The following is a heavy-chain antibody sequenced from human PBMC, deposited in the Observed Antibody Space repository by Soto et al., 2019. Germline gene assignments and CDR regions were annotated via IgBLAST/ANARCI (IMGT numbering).Heavy chain of an antibody. CDR3: AADLGPEYDRNNRFDP. CDR2: VKNNGGAT. J-gene: IGHJ5*02. CDR1: GFIFSHSW. Sequence: EVQLVESGGDLVKPGGSLRLSCAASGFIFSHSWFHWVRQPPGKGLELVARVKNNGGATDYAPSVQGRFTISRDDSKDTVYLQLSSLTGEDTAIYYCAADLGPEYDRNNRFDPWGQGTLGTVSS. D-gene: IGHD3-16*01. V-gene: IGHV3-15*07.